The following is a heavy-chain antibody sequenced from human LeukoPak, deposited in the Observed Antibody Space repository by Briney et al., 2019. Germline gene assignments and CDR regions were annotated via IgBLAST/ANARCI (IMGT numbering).Heavy chain of an antibody. V-gene: IGHV3-48*03. Sequence: PGGSLRPSCAASGFTFSNYEMNWVRQAPGKGLEWISHISNFGDIIHYADSVEGRFTISRDNAKNSLYLQMNSLRAEDTAVYYCAKDATAVIGTVYMDVWGKGTTVTISS. CDR3: AKDATAVIGTVYMDV. CDR1: GFTFSNYE. J-gene: IGHJ6*03. D-gene: IGHD4-11*01. CDR2: ISNFGDII.